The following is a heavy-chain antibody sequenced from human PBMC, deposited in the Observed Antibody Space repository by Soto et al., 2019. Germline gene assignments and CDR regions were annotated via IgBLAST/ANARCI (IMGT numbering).Heavy chain of an antibody. Sequence: ASVKVSCKASGYTFTSYGISWVRQAPGQGLEWMGWISAYNGNTNYAQKLQGRVTMTTDTSTSTAYMELRSLRSDDTAVYYGARDWYNCNSRRFDYWGQGTLVTVSS. V-gene: IGHV1-18*01. J-gene: IGHJ4*02. CDR1: GYTFTSYG. D-gene: IGHD1-7*01. CDR2: ISAYNGNT. CDR3: ARDWYNCNSRRFDY.